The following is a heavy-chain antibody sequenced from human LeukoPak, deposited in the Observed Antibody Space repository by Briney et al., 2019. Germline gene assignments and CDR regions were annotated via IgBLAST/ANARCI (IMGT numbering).Heavy chain of an antibody. CDR3: ARGPNLGFCGWYMYRHNYFDY. CDR2: INHSGST. CDR1: GGSLSGYY. Sequence: SETLSLTCAVYGGSLSGYYWSWIRQPPGKGLEWIGEINHSGSTNYNPSLKSRVTISVDTSKNQFSLKLSSVTAADTAVYYCARGPNLGFCGWYMYRHNYFDYWGQGTLVTVSS. V-gene: IGHV4-34*01. J-gene: IGHJ4*02. D-gene: IGHD6-19*01.